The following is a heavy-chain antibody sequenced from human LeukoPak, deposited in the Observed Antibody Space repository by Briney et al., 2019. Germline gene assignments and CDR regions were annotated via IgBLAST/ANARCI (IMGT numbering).Heavy chain of an antibody. J-gene: IGHJ4*02. CDR1: GGSISGYY. V-gene: IGHV4-59*08. D-gene: IGHD3-10*01. Sequence: SETLSLTCTVSGGSISGYYWSWIRQPPGKGLEWVGYIFYSGSTNYNPSLKSRVTISVDRSKNQFSLRLSSVTAADTAFYYCARHRFGSFGSGSSSYYFDYWGQGTLVTVPS. CDR3: ARHRFGSFGSGSSSYYFDY. CDR2: IFYSGST.